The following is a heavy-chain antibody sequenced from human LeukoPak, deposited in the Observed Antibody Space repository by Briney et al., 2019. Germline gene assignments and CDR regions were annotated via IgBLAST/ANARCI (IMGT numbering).Heavy chain of an antibody. CDR3: AKAPGIAAAGTSAVPDY. V-gene: IGHV3-30*02. CDR1: GFTFSSYG. D-gene: IGHD6-13*01. J-gene: IGHJ4*02. CDR2: IRYDGSNK. Sequence: GGSLRLSCAASGFTFSSYGMHWVRQAPGKGLEWVAFIRYDGSNKYYADSVKGRFTISRDNSKNTLYLQMNSLRAEDTAVYYCAKAPGIAAAGTSAVPDYWGQGTLVTVSS.